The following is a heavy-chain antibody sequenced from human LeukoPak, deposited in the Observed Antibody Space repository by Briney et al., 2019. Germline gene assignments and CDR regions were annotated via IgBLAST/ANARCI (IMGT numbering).Heavy chain of an antibody. CDR3: ARPLQGSSWEDY. V-gene: IGHV4-61*02. Sequence: PSETLSLTCTVSGGSISSGSYYWSWIRQPAGKGLEWIGRIYTSGSTNYNPSLKSRVTISVDTPKNQFSLKLSSVTAADTAVYYCARPLQGSSWEDYWGQGTLVTVSS. J-gene: IGHJ4*02. CDR1: GGSISSGSYY. CDR2: IYTSGST. D-gene: IGHD6-13*01.